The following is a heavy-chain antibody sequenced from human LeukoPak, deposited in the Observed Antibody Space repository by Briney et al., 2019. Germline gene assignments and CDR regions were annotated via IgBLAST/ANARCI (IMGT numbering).Heavy chain of an antibody. D-gene: IGHD1-1*01. CDR2: MYYSGGT. CDR3: ARRLPGTFKEAFDC. Sequence: PSETLSLTCAVSGGSITDSSYYWGWIRQPPGKGLEWIGSMYYSGGTYYNPSLKSRVTISVDTSKNQFSLKLSSVTAADTAVSYCARRLPGTFKEAFDCWGQGTLVTVSS. CDR1: GGSITDSSYY. V-gene: IGHV4-39*01. J-gene: IGHJ4*01.